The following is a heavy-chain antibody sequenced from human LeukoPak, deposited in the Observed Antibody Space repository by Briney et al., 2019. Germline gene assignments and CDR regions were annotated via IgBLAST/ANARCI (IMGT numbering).Heavy chain of an antibody. CDR3: VREGSTIYDFDH. D-gene: IGHD3-3*01. CDR1: GYTFTNYG. CDR2: ITTHNGKT. J-gene: IGHJ4*02. V-gene: IGHV1-18*01. Sequence: ASVKVSCKTSGYTFTNYGISWVRQAPGQGLEWMGCITTHNGKTNYAETLQGRVTMTTDASTNTAYMDLRSLRSDDTAVYFCVREGSTIYDFDHWGQGTLVTVSS.